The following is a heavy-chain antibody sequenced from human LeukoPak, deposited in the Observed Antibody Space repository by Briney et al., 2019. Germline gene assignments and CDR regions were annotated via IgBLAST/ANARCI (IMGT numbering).Heavy chain of an antibody. J-gene: IGHJ4*02. CDR2: IYYSGST. V-gene: IGHV4-39*07. CDR3: ARGEDTAMVHPLDY. CDR1: GGSISSSSYY. Sequence: PSETLSLTCTVSGGSISSSSYYWGWIRQPPGKGLEWIGSIYYSGSTYYNPSLKSRVTISVDTSKNQFSLKLSSVTAADTAVYYCARGEDTAMVHPLDYWGQGTLVTVSS. D-gene: IGHD5-18*01.